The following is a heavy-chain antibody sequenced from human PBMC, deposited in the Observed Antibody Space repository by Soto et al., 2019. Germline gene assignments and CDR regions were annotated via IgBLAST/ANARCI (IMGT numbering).Heavy chain of an antibody. J-gene: IGHJ4*02. CDR3: AKAQWASYYFDC. D-gene: IGHD2-21*01. V-gene: IGHV3-23*01. CDR2: ITGSGITT. CDR1: GFTFNNYV. Sequence: GGSLRLSCAASGFTFNNYVMSWVRQAPGKGLEWVSAITGSGITTYYADSVKGRFTISRDNSKNTLYLQVNGLSAEDTAVYYCAKAQWASYYFDCWGQGTLVTVSS.